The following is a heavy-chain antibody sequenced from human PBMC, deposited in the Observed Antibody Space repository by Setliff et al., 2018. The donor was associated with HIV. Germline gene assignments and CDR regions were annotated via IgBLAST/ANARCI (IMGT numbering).Heavy chain of an antibody. V-gene: IGHV4-4*08. Sequence: SETLSLTCTVSGGSISSHYWSWIRQPPGKGLEWIGHIYTSGSTNYSPSVKSRVTISVDTSKNQFSLRLNSVTAADTAVYYCARASVGATGLYAFEIWGQGTMVTVSS. CDR3: ARASVGATGLYAFEI. D-gene: IGHD1-26*01. CDR2: IYTSGST. J-gene: IGHJ3*02. CDR1: GGSISSHY.